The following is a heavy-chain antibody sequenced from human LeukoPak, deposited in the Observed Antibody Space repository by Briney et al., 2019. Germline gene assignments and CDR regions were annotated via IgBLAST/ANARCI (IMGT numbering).Heavy chain of an antibody. J-gene: IGHJ3*02. CDR2: ISAYNGNT. CDR1: GYTFTSYG. Sequence: ASVKVSCKASGYTFTSYGISWVRQAPGQGLEWMGWISAYNGNTNYAQKLQGRVTMTTDTSTSTAYMELSSLRSEDTAVYYCARDTDCGGDCPGAFDIWGQGTMVTVSS. CDR3: ARDTDCGGDCPGAFDI. D-gene: IGHD2-21*01. V-gene: IGHV1-18*01.